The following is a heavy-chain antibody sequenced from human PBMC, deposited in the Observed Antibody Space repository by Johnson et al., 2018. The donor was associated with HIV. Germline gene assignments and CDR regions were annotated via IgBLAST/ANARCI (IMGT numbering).Heavy chain of an antibody. D-gene: IGHD1-7*01. CDR2: ISYDGSNK. V-gene: IGHV3-30*18. CDR1: GFTFSSYG. J-gene: IGHJ3*02. CDR3: AKGRSGTTASIDAFDI. Sequence: QVQLVESGGGVVQPGRSLRLSCAASGFTFSSYGMHWVRQAPGKGLEWVAVISYDGSNKYYADSVKGRFTISRDNSKNTLYLQMKSLRAEDTAVYYCAKGRSGTTASIDAFDIWGQGTMVTVSS.